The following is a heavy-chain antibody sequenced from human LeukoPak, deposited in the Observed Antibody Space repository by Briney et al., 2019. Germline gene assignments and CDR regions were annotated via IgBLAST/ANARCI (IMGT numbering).Heavy chain of an antibody. CDR1: GFTFRSNW. Sequence: GGSLRLSCVGSGFTFRSNWMSWVRQAPGKGLEWVANIKQHGSDKYYVDSVKGRFTISRDNAEKSLYLQMNSPRAEDTAVYYCTGGAGYWGQGTPVTVSS. J-gene: IGHJ4*02. CDR2: IKQHGSDK. CDR3: TGGAGY. V-gene: IGHV3-7*01.